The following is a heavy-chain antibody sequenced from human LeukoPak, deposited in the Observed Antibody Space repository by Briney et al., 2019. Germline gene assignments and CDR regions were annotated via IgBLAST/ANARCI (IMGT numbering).Heavy chain of an antibody. CDR2: ISLVGSNK. V-gene: IGHV3-30*18. J-gene: IGHJ4*02. CDR1: KFTFSNYG. CDR3: AKCPSGVLRYFAPIDY. D-gene: IGHD3-9*01. Sequence: GGSLRLSCAASKFTFSNYGMHWVRQAPGKGLEWVAVISLVGSNKYHADSVKGRCTISRDNSKNTLYLQMNSLRAEDTAVYYCAKCPSGVLRYFAPIDYWGQGTLVTVSS.